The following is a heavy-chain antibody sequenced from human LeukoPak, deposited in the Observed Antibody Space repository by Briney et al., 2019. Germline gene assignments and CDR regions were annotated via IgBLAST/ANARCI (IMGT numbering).Heavy chain of an antibody. J-gene: IGHJ4*02. CDR3: ARDDSSWYGY. V-gene: IGHV3-7*01. CDR1: GFPFSRYW. CDR2: INQDGNEK. D-gene: IGHD3-22*01. Sequence: GGSLRLSCATSGFPFSRYWMSWVRQAPGKGLEWVANINQDGNEKNYVGSVKGRFTVSRANSRKSPYLQMNSLRAEDTAVCYCARDDSSWYGYWGQGILVTVSS.